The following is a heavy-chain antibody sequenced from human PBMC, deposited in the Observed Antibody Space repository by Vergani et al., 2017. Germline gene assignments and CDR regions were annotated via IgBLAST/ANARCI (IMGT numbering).Heavy chain of an antibody. CDR3: AKDGSRLGYCTKGVCPRSSYYYYYGMDV. D-gene: IGHD2-8*01. CDR2: IYTSGSS. CDR1: GGSISSGSYY. J-gene: IGHJ6*02. V-gene: IGHV4-61*02. Sequence: QVQLQESGPGLVKPSQTLSLTCTVSGGSISSGSYYWSWIRQPAGKGLEWIGRIYTSGSSNYNPSLKSRVTISVDTSRNQFSLKLSSVTAADTAVYYCAKDGSRLGYCTKGVCPRSSYYYYYGMDVWGQGTTVTVSS.